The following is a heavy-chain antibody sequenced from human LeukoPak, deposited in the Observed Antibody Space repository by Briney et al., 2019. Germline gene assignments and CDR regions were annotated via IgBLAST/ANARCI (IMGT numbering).Heavy chain of an antibody. CDR1: GYTFSTYS. CDR2: ISSSSSPI. Sequence: GGSLRLSCAASGYTFSTYSMNWVRQAPGKGLEWVSYISSSSSPIFYTDSVKGRFTISRDNAKNSLYLQMNSLRAEDSAVYYCARSGYCTSTSCLNGRGAFDIWGQGTMVTVSS. D-gene: IGHD2-2*01. CDR3: ARSGYCTSTSCLNGRGAFDI. V-gene: IGHV3-48*04. J-gene: IGHJ3*02.